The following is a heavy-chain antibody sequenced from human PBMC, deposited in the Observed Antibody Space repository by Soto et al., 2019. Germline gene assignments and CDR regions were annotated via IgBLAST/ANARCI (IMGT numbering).Heavy chain of an antibody. CDR1: GYTFISYG. CDR2: ISAYNGKT. V-gene: IGHV1-18*01. J-gene: IGHJ4*02. Sequence: QVQLVQSGAEVKKTGASVEVSCKASGYTFISYGISWVRQAPGQGLEWMGWISAYNGKTNYAQKFQGRVTMTTDTPTSTAYMELSSMISADTVVYYCARAGFSTSWLVILVTGGRGVQIDYWRKGTLVTVSS. D-gene: IGHD6-13*01. CDR3: ARAGFSTSWLVILVTGGRGVQIDY.